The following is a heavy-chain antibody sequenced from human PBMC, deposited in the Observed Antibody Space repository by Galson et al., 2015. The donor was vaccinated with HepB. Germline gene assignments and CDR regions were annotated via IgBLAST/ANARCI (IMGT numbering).Heavy chain of an antibody. Sequence: VSCKASGYTFNVYYIHWVRQAPGQGLEWLGRIDPDSGGTDYAQKFQGRVTMTSDTSISTAYMELSRLRSDDTAFYYYAREYDYVWGSSPSGNYYYAMDVWGQGTTVIVSS. D-gene: IGHD3-16*01. CDR3: AREYDYVWGSSPSGNYYYAMDV. CDR2: IDPDSGGT. V-gene: IGHV1-2*06. J-gene: IGHJ6*02. CDR1: GYTFNVYY.